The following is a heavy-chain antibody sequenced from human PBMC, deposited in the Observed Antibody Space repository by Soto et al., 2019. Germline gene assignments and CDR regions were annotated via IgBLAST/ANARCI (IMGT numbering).Heavy chain of an antibody. D-gene: IGHD3-22*01. CDR3: ASGFYYDSSGYPGGAFDI. Sequence: ASVKVSCKASGGTFSSYAISWVRQAPGQGLGWMGGIIPIFGTANYAQKFQGRVTITADESTSTAYMELSSLRSEDTAVYYCASGFYYDSSGYPGGAFDIWGQGTMVTVSS. J-gene: IGHJ3*02. CDR1: GGTFSSYA. CDR2: IIPIFGTA. V-gene: IGHV1-69*13.